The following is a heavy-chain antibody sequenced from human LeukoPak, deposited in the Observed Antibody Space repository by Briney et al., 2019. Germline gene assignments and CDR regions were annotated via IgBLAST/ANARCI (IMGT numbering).Heavy chain of an antibody. D-gene: IGHD3-10*01. CDR2: IYYRGST. CDR3: ARDLTGDNWFDS. Sequence: SETLSLTCTVSGGSISSYYWSWIRQPPGKGLEWIGYIYYRGSTNYNPSLKSRVTISADTSKNQFSLKLNSVTAADTAVYYCARDLTGDNWFDSWGRGILVTVSS. CDR1: GGSISSYY. J-gene: IGHJ5*01. V-gene: IGHV4-59*01.